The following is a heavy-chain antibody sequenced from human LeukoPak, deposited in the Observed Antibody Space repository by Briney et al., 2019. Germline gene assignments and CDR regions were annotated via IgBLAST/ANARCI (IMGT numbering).Heavy chain of an antibody. Sequence: GGSLRLSCAASGFTFPDYWMTWVRQAPGKGLEWLANIKPDGTEKYCVDSVKGRFTFSRDNVKNSLYLQMSNLRAEDTAVYYCTRGGRRYNTPRDFWGQGTLVTVSS. CDR1: GFTFPDYW. CDR3: TRGGRRYNTPRDF. D-gene: IGHD1-1*01. V-gene: IGHV3-7*01. CDR2: IKPDGTEK. J-gene: IGHJ4*02.